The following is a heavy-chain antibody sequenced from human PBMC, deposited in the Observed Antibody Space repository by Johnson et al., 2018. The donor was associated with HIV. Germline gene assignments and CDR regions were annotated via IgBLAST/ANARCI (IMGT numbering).Heavy chain of an antibody. V-gene: IGHV3-30-3*01. CDR1: GFTFSSYA. J-gene: IGHJ3*01. D-gene: IGHD2-15*01. CDR2: ISYDGSNK. Sequence: VQLVESGGGVVQPGRSLRLSCAASGFTFSSYAMHWVRQAPGKGLEWVAVISYDGSNKYYADSVKGRFTISRDNSKNTLYLQMNSLRAEETDVDYCARDPGWLWGQGKMGT. CDR3: ARDPGWL.